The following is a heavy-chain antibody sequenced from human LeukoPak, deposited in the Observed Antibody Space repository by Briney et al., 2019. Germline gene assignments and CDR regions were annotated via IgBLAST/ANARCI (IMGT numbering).Heavy chain of an antibody. CDR2: ISGSGGST. D-gene: IGHD3-22*01. CDR1: GFTFSSYA. J-gene: IGHJ4*02. V-gene: IGHV3-23*01. CDR3: AKARRGSITMIVVVIAYFDY. Sequence: GGSLRLSCAASGFTFSSYAMSWVRQAPGKGLEWVSAISGSGGSTYYADSVKGRFTISRDNSKNTLYLQMNSLRAEDTAVYYCAKARRGSITMIVVVIAYFDYWGQGTLVAVSS.